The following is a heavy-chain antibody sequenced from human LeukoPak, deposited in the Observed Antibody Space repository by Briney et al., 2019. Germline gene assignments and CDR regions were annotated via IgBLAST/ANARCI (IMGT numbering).Heavy chain of an antibody. CDR2: INHSGST. V-gene: IGHV4-34*01. CDR3: ARVPRYSSSGLDY. CDR1: GGSFSGYY. D-gene: IGHD6-6*01. J-gene: IGHJ4*02. Sequence: SETLSLTCAVYGGSFSGYYWSWIRQPPGKGLEWIGEINHSGSTNYNPSLKSRVTISVDTSKNQFSLKLSSVTAADTAVYYCARVPRYSSSGLDYWGQGTLVTVSS.